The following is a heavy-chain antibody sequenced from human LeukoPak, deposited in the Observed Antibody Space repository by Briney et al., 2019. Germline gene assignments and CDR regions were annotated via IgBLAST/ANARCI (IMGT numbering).Heavy chain of an antibody. CDR3: AKDFMVRGVIRPDY. V-gene: IGHV3-23*01. D-gene: IGHD3-10*01. CDR1: GFTVSSNY. J-gene: IGHJ4*02. CDR2: ISGSGGST. Sequence: GGSLRLSCAASGFTVSSNYISWVRQAPGKGLEWVSAISGSGGSTYYADSVKGRFTISRDNSKNTLYLQMNSLRAEDTAVYYCAKDFMVRGVIRPDYWGQGTLVTVSS.